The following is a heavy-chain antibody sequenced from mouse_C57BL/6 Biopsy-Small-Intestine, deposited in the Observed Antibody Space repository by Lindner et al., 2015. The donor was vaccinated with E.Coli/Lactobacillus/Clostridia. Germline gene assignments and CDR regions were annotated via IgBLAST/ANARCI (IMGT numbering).Heavy chain of an antibody. V-gene: IGHV14-2*01. J-gene: IGHJ1*03. Sequence: VQLQESGAELVKPGASVKLSCTASGFNIKDYYMHWVKQRTEQGLEWIGRIDPEDGGTKYAPKFQGKATITADTSSNTAYLQFSSQTSEDTAVYYCAGGRSYWYFDVWGTGTTVTVSS. CDR2: IDPEDGGT. CDR1: GFNIKDYY. CDR3: AGGRSYWYFDV. D-gene: IGHD2-12*01.